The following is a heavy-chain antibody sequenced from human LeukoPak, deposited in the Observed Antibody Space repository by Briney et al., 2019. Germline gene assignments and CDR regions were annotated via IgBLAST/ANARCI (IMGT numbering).Heavy chain of an antibody. V-gene: IGHV3-48*01. CDR1: GFTFSSYS. CDR2: ISSSSSTI. Sequence: PGGSLRLSCAASGFTFSSYSMNWVRQAPGKGLEWVSYISSSSSTIYYADSVKGRFTISSDNAKNSLYLQMNSLRAEDAAVYYCARDLFRDYGDYYNWFDPWGQGTLVTVSS. D-gene: IGHD4-17*01. CDR3: ARDLFRDYGDYYNWFDP. J-gene: IGHJ5*02.